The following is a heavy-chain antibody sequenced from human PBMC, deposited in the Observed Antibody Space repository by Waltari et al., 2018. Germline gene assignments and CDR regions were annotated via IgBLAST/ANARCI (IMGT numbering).Heavy chain of an antibody. D-gene: IGHD2-2*01. CDR1: GGSISSHY. V-gene: IGHV4-59*11. CDR3: ARSLYQPLLYMDY. J-gene: IGHJ4*02. CDR2: IYYSGST. Sequence: QVQLQESGPGLVKPSETLSLTCTVSGGSISSHYWSWIRQPPGKGLEWIWYIYYSGSTNYNPSLKSRVTISVDTSKNQFSLKLSSVTAADTAVYYCARSLYQPLLYMDYWGQGTLVTVSS.